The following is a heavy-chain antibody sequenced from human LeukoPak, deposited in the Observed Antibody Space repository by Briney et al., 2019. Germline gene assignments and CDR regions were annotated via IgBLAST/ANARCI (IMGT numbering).Heavy chain of an antibody. V-gene: IGHV4-59*08. CDR3: ARQAWLLDY. J-gene: IGHJ4*02. Sequence: PSETLSLTCTVSGDSISNYYWSWIRQPPGKGLEWIGYIYYSGSTNYNPSLKSRVTISVDTSKNQFTLKLRSVTAADTAVYFCARQAWLLDYWGQGALVTVSS. CDR2: IYYSGST. D-gene: IGHD5-12*01. CDR1: GDSISNYY.